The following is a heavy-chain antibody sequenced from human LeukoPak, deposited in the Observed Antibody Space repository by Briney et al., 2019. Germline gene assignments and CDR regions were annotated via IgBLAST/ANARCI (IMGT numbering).Heavy chain of an antibody. CDR1: GFTFSSYA. J-gene: IGHJ4*02. Sequence: PGGSLRLSCAASGFTFSSYAMHWVRQAPGKGLEWVAAISYDGSNKYYADSVKGRFTISRDNSKNTLYLQMNSLRAEDTAVYYCARDLTGTTFFYFDYWGQGTLVTVSS. V-gene: IGHV3-30-3*01. D-gene: IGHD1-1*01. CDR2: ISYDGSNK. CDR3: ARDLTGTTFFYFDY.